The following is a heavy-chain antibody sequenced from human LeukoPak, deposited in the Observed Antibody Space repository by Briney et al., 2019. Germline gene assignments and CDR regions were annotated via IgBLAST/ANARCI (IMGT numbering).Heavy chain of an antibody. D-gene: IGHD1-1*01. Sequence: AGGSLRLSCAASGFTFNNFAITWVRQAPVKGLEWVSSISGGGVTTNYADSVKGRFTISRDNSKNTVWLQMDSLRAEDTAVYYCAEGWKSIDYWGQGTLVTVSS. J-gene: IGHJ4*02. V-gene: IGHV3-23*01. CDR1: GFTFNNFA. CDR3: AEGWKSIDY. CDR2: ISGGGVTT.